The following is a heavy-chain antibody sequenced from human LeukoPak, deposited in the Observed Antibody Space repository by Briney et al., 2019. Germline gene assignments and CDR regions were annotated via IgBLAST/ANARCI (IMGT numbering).Heavy chain of an antibody. D-gene: IGHD3-10*01. CDR3: ARQSGSGGYPDYFDY. CDR1: GDSVSSNSAA. CDR2: TYYRSKWYN. Sequence: SQTLSLTCAISGDSVSSNSAAWNWIRQSPSRGLEWLVRTYYRSKWYNDYAASVKSQITINPDTSKNQFSLQLNSVTPEDTAVYYCARQSGSGGYPDYFDYWGQGTLVTVSS. V-gene: IGHV6-1*01. J-gene: IGHJ4*02.